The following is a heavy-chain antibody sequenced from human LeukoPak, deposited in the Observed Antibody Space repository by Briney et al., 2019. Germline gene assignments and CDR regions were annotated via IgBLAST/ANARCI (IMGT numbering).Heavy chain of an antibody. V-gene: IGHV3-23*01. D-gene: IGHD2-15*01. CDR3: AKDGYCSGGNCYSANDAFDI. CDR1: GFTFSSSA. CDR2: ISGSGGST. J-gene: IGHJ3*02. Sequence: PGGSLRLSCAASGFTFSSSAMNWVRQAPGKGLEWVSAISGSGGSTYYADSVKGRFTISRDNSKNTLYLQMNSLRAEDTAIYYCAKDGYCSGGNCYSANDAFDIWGQGTMVTVSS.